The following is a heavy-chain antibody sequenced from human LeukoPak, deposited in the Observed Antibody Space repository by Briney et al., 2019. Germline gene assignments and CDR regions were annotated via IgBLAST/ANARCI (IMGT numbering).Heavy chain of an antibody. J-gene: IGHJ6*02. V-gene: IGHV1-69*13. CDR3: ALTVVVVAATSPYGMDV. Sequence: SVKVSCKASGGTFISYAISWVRQAPGQGLEWMGGIIPIFGTANYAQKFQGRVTITADESTSTAYMELSSLRSEDTAVYYCALTVVVVAATSPYGMDVWGQGTTVTVSS. CDR2: IIPIFGTA. CDR1: GGTFISYA. D-gene: IGHD2-15*01.